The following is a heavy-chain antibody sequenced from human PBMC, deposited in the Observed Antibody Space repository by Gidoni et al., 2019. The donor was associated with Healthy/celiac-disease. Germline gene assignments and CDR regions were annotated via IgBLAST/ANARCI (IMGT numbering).Heavy chain of an antibody. V-gene: IGHV3-48*03. CDR1: GFTFSSYE. J-gene: IGHJ4*02. Sequence: EVQLVESGGGLVQPGGSLRLSCAASGFTFSSYEMNWVRQAPGKGLEWVSYISSSGSTIYYADSVKGRFTISRDNAKNSLYLQMNSLRAEDTAVYYCARSYSSGWYGIYYFDYWGQGTLVTVSS. CDR2: ISSSGSTI. CDR3: ARSYSSGWYGIYYFDY. D-gene: IGHD6-19*01.